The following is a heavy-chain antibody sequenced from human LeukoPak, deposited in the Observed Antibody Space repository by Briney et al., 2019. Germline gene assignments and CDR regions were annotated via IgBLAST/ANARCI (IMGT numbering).Heavy chain of an antibody. CDR3: AGEPVVLRFLEWSKNNNWFGP. J-gene: IGHJ5*02. D-gene: IGHD3-3*01. CDR1: GGTFSSYA. Sequence: ASVKVSCKASGGTFSSYAISWVRQAPGQGLEWMGGIIPIFGTANYAQKFQGRVTITADESTSTAYMELSSLRSEDTAVYYCAGEPVVLRFLEWSKNNNWFGPWGQGTLVTVSS. CDR2: IIPIFGTA. V-gene: IGHV1-69*13.